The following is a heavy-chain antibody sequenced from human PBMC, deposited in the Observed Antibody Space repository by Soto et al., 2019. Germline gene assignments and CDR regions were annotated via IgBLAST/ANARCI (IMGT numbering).Heavy chain of an antibody. CDR3: AHRGYGNYPRDNWFDP. CDR2: IYWNDDT. CDR1: GFSLTTAGAG. J-gene: IGHJ5*02. V-gene: IGHV2-5*01. D-gene: IGHD4-17*01. Sequence: QITLKESGPTLVKPTQTLTLTCTFSGFSLTTAGAGVGWIRQPPGKAVEWLALIYWNDDTRYSPSLKSRLTITKDTSKNQVVLTMTNMDPVETATYYCAHRGYGNYPRDNWFDPWGQGILVIVSS.